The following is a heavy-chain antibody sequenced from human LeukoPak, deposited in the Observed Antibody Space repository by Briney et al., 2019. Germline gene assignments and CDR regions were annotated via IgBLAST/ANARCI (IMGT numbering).Heavy chain of an antibody. V-gene: IGHV3-9*01. D-gene: IGHD3-3*01. CDR3: AKVIVEWLFDY. Sequence: PGGSLRLSCAASGFTFNDYAMRWVRQAPGKGLEWVSGISWNSGNIVYADSVKGRFTISRDNAKNSLYLQMNSLRAEDTAVYYCAKVIVEWLFDYWGQGTLVTVSS. J-gene: IGHJ4*02. CDR2: ISWNSGNI. CDR1: GFTFNDYA.